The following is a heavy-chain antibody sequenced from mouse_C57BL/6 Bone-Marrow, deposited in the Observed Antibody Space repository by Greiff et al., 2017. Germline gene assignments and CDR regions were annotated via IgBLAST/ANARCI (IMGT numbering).Heavy chain of an antibody. V-gene: IGHV1-82*01. CDR2: IYPGDGGT. CDR1: GYAFSSSW. CDR3: ASKGFDV. D-gene: IGHD1-3*01. J-gene: IGHJ1*03. Sequence: QVQLQQSGPELVQPGASVKISCKASGYAFSSSWMNWVKQGPGKGLEWVGRIYPGDGGTNYNGTLKGKATLTVDKSSSTGYMHLSSLTSEDSAVYFGASKGFDVWGTGTTVTVSS.